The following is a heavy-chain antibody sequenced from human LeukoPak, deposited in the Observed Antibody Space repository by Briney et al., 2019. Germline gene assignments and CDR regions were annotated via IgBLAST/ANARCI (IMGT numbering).Heavy chain of an antibody. CDR3: ARSLYCSGGSCRVPY. V-gene: IGHV3-48*02. D-gene: IGHD2-15*01. J-gene: IGHJ4*02. Sequence: GSLRLSCAASGFTFSSYSMNWVRQAPGKGLEWVSYISSSSSTIYYADSVKGRFTISRDNAKNSLCLQMNSLRDEDTAVYYCARSLYCSGGSCRVPYWGQGTLVTVSS. CDR2: ISSSSSTI. CDR1: GFTFSSYS.